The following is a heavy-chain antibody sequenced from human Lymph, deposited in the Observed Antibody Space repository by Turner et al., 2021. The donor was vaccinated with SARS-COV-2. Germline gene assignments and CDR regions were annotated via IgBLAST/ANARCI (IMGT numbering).Heavy chain of an antibody. Sequence: EVQLVESGGGLIQPGGSLRLSCAASGFTVSSNYMTWVRQAPVKGLEWVSLIYSGGSTYYADSVKGRFTISRDNSKNTLYLQMNSLRADDTAVYYCARVLPYGDYFDYWGQGTLVTVSS. J-gene: IGHJ4*02. CDR1: GFTVSSNY. CDR3: ARVLPYGDYFDY. V-gene: IGHV3-53*01. D-gene: IGHD4-17*01. CDR2: IYSGGST.